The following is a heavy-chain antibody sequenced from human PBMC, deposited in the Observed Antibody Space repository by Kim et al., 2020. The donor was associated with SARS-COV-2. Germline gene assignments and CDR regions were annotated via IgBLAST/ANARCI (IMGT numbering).Heavy chain of an antibody. J-gene: IGHJ5*02. CDR1: GFTFSSYA. V-gene: IGHV3-23*01. D-gene: IGHD3-10*01. CDR3: AKDHDTMVRGVTSTNWFDP. CDR2: ISGSGGST. Sequence: GGSLRLSCAASGFTFSSYAMSWVRQAPGKGLEWVSAISGSGGSTYYADSVKGRFTISRDNSKNTLYLQMNSLRAEDTAVYYCAKDHDTMVRGVTSTNWFDPWGQGTLVTVSS.